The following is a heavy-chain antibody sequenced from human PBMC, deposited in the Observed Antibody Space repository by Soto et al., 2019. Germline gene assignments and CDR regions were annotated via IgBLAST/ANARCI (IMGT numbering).Heavy chain of an antibody. CDR2: IIPIFGTA. D-gene: IGHD6-13*01. J-gene: IGHJ6*02. CDR3: AVCIEAADAYYYYYGMDV. CDR1: GGTFSSYA. Sequence: SVKVSCKASGGTFSSYAISWVRQAPGQGLEWMGGIIPIFGTANYAQKFQGRVTITADESTSTAYMELSSLRSEDTAVYYCAVCIEAADAYYYYYGMDVWGQGTTVTVSS. V-gene: IGHV1-69*13.